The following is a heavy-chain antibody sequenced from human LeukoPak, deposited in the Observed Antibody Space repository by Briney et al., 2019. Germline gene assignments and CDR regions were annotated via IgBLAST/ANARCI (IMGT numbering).Heavy chain of an antibody. CDR1: GFTVGSNY. CDR2: IYSGGST. CDR3: ARASGYRIRAFDI. J-gene: IGHJ3*02. D-gene: IGHD1-1*01. Sequence: GGSLRLSCAASGFTVGSNYMSWVRQAPGKGLEWVSVIYSGGSTYYADSAKGRFAISRDNFKNTLYLQMNSLRAEDTAVYYCARASGYRIRAFDIWGQGTMVTVSS. V-gene: IGHV3-66*02.